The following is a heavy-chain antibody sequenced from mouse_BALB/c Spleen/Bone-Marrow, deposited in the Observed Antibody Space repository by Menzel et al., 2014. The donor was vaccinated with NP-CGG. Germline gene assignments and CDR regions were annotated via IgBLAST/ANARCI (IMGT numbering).Heavy chain of an antibody. CDR1: GYTFTDFV. CDR3: AREGTGTGWYFDV. D-gene: IGHD4-1*01. Sequence: QVHVKQSGPELVKPGTSVKMSCKASGYTFTDFVISWVKQKTGQGLEWIGEIYPGNDGSYYNERFKGKATLTADKSFNTAYMQLSSLTSEDSAVYFCAREGTGTGWYFDVWGAGTTVTVSS. CDR2: IYPGNDGS. J-gene: IGHJ1*01. V-gene: IGHV1-77*01.